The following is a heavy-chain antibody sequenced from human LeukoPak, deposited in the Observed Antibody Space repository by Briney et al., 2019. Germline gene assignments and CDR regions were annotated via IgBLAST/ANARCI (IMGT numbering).Heavy chain of an antibody. D-gene: IGHD1-26*01. V-gene: IGHV3-30*04. CDR1: GFTFSSYA. CDR3: ARVRKEWELPLGY. Sequence: GGSLRLSCAASGFTFSSYAMHWVRQAPGKGLEWVAVISYDGSNKYYADSVKGRFTISRDNSKNTLSLQMNSLRVEDTAVYYCARVRKEWELPLGYWGQGTLVTVSS. CDR2: ISYDGSNK. J-gene: IGHJ4*02.